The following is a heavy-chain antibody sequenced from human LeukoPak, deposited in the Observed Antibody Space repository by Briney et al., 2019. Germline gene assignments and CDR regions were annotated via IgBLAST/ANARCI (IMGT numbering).Heavy chain of an antibody. CDR2: ISSSSSYI. D-gene: IGHD2-2*01. V-gene: IGHV3-21*01. CDR3: AREANSIYQPLPPALDY. Sequence: GGSLRLSCAASGFTFSSYSMNWVRQAPGKGLEWVSSISSSSSYIYYADSVKGRFTISRDNAKNSLYLQMNSLRAEDTAVYYCAREANSIYQPLPPALDYWGQGTLVTVSS. CDR1: GFTFSSYS. J-gene: IGHJ4*02.